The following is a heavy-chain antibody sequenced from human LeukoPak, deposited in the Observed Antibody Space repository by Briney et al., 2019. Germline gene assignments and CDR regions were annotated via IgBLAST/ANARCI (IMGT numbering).Heavy chain of an antibody. J-gene: IGHJ4*02. CDR3: AKSLVVVPAANPRANFDY. CDR1: GFTFSSYA. V-gene: IGHV3-23*01. Sequence: GGSLRLSCAASGFTFSSYAISWVRQAPGKGLEWVSAISGSGGSTYYADSVKGRFTISRYNSKNTLYLQMNSLRAEDTAVYYCAKSLVVVPAANPRANFDYWGQGTLVTVSS. D-gene: IGHD2-2*01. CDR2: ISGSGGST.